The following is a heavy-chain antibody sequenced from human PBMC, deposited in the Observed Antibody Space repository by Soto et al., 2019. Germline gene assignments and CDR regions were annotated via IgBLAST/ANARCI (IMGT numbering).Heavy chain of an antibody. CDR2: IRQDGSEK. CDR1: GFLFTNYW. CDR3: TKEVSLPNCDGGRCRPGDY. J-gene: IGHJ4*02. V-gene: IGHV3-7*05. Sequence: QLVESGGGLVQPGESLRLSCAASGFLFTNYWMSWVRQAPGKGPEWVANIRQDGSEKYYVDSVKGRFTISRDNARNSLYLQMNSLRVEDTAVYFCTKEVSLPNCDGGRCRPGDYWGQGTLVAVSS. D-gene: IGHD2-15*01.